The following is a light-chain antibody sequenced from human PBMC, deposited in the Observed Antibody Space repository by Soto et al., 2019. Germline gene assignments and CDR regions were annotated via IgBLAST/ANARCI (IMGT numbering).Light chain of an antibody. V-gene: IGKV2D-30*01. CDR3: MQADT. Sequence: DVVMTQSPLSLPVTLGQPASISCRSCQSLVYSDGNTSLNWFQQRPGQSPRRLIYKVSNWDSGVPDRFSGSGSGTDFTLKISRVEAEDVGVCYCMQADTFGQGTKLEIK. CDR1: QSLVYSDGNTS. CDR2: KVS. J-gene: IGKJ2*01.